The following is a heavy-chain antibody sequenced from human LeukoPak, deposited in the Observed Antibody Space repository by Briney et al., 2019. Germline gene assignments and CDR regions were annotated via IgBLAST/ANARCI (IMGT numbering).Heavy chain of an antibody. CDR3: AREYYDSSGYYADPIPLFDY. V-gene: IGHV3-11*01. CDR1: GFTFSDYY. J-gene: IGHJ4*02. CDR2: ISSSGSTI. Sequence: GGSLRLSCAASGFTFSDYYMSWIRQAPGKGLEWVSYISSSGSTIYYADSMKGRFTISRDNAKNSLYLQMNSLRAEDTAVYYCAREYYDSSGYYADPIPLFDYWGQGTLVTVSS. D-gene: IGHD3-22*01.